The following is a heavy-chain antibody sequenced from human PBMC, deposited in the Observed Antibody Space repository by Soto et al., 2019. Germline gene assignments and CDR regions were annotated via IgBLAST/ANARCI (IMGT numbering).Heavy chain of an antibody. Sequence: PXEALTLTCADSGFTFSSYAMHWVRQAPGKGLERVAVISYDGSNKYYADSVKGRFTISRDNSKNTLYLQMNSLRAEDTAVYYCARDFLGSGGKTDNYYYYYGMDVWGQGTTVTVSS. J-gene: IGHJ6*02. CDR2: ISYDGSNK. CDR1: GFTFSSYA. D-gene: IGHD3-16*01. V-gene: IGHV3-30-3*01. CDR3: ARDFLGSGGKTDNYYYYYGMDV.